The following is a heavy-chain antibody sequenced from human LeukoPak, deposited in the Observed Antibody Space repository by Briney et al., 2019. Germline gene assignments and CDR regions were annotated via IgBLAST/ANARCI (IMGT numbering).Heavy chain of an antibody. CDR3: AACLRGGNCFSFDY. V-gene: IGHV4-59*08. J-gene: IGHJ4*02. Sequence: SETLSLTCTVSGGSISSYYWSWIRQPPGKGLEWIGYIYYSGSTNYNPSLKSRVTISVDTSKNHFSLKLSSVTAADTAVYYCAACLRGGNCFSFDYWGRGTLVTVSS. D-gene: IGHD2-21*02. CDR1: GGSISSYY. CDR2: IYYSGST.